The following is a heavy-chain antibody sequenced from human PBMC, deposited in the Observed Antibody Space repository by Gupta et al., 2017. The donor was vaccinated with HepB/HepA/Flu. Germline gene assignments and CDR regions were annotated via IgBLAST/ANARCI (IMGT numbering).Heavy chain of an antibody. J-gene: IGHJ4*02. V-gene: IGHV2-5*01. CDR1: GFSLSTTAVG. D-gene: IGHD4-17*01. CDR2: IYLNDDK. CDR3: VRGDYGDPFDY. Sequence: QITLKESGPTLVKPTQTLTLTCTFSGFSLSTTAVGVGWIRQPPGKAREWLASIYLNDDKRYSPSLKSRLTITKDTSNNQVVLTMTNMDPVDTATYYCVRGDYGDPFDYWGQGTLVTVSS.